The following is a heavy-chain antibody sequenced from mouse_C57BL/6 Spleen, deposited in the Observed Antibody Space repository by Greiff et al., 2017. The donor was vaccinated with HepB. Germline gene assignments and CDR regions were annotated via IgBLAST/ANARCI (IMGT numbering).Heavy chain of an antibody. CDR2: IYPRSGNT. Sequence: VQLQQSGAELARPGASVKLSCKASGYTFTSYGISWVKQRTGQGLEWIGEIYPRSGNTYYNEKFKGKATLTADKSSSTAYMELRSLTSEDSAVYFCARRPKFMTTEGYFDYWGQGTTLTASS. V-gene: IGHV1-81*01. CDR3: ARRPKFMTTEGYFDY. CDR1: GYTFTSYG. D-gene: IGHD1-1*01. J-gene: IGHJ2*01.